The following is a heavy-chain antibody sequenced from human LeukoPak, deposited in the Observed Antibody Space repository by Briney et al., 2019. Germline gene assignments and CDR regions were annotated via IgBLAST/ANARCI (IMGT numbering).Heavy chain of an antibody. CDR3: ARDAGTMVRGVIIGAFDI. J-gene: IGHJ3*02. D-gene: IGHD3-10*01. CDR1: GGSLSSYY. Sequence: PSETLSLPCTVSGGSLSSYYGSWIRQPPGKGLEWIGYIYYSGSTNYNPSLKSRVTISVDTSKNQFSLKLSSVTAADTAVYYCARDAGTMVRGVIIGAFDIWGQGTMVTVSS. CDR2: IYYSGST. V-gene: IGHV4-59*01.